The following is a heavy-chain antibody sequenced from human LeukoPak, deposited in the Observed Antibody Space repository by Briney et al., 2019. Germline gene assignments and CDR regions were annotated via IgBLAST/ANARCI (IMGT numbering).Heavy chain of an antibody. V-gene: IGHV3-23*01. J-gene: IGHJ4*02. CDR2: ISGGGGNT. D-gene: IGHD1-14*01. CDR3: AKDWASGNYFDY. Sequence: PGGSLRLSCAASGFTFNNYAMSWVRQAPGKGLEWVSAISGGGGNTYYADSVKGRFTISRDNSKNTVYLQMNSLRAEDTAVYYCAKDWASGNYFDYWGQGTLVTLSS. CDR1: GFTFNNYA.